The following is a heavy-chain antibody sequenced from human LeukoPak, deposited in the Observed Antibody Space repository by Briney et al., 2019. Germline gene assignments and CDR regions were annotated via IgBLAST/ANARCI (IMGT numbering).Heavy chain of an antibody. V-gene: IGHV4-38-2*01. Sequence: SETLSLTCAVSGYSISSGYYWGWIRQPPGKGLEWIGSIYHSGSTYYNPSLKSRVTISVDTSKNQFSLKLSSVTAADTAVYYCARVGSSDTAMAQFDYWGQGTLVTVSS. J-gene: IGHJ4*02. D-gene: IGHD5-18*01. CDR3: ARVGSSDTAMAQFDY. CDR2: IYHSGST. CDR1: GYSISSGYY.